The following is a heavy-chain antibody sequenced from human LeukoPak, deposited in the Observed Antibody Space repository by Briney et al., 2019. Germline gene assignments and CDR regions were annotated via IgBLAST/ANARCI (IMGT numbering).Heavy chain of an antibody. CDR2: IYYSGST. Sequence: SETLSLTCTVSGGSISSGGYYWSWIRQHPGKGLEWIGYIYYSGSTYYNPSLKSRVTISVDTSKNQFSLKLSSVTAADTAVYYCARHKKARAFDIWGQGTMVTVSS. CDR1: GGSISSGGYY. J-gene: IGHJ3*02. CDR3: ARHKKARAFDI. V-gene: IGHV4-31*03.